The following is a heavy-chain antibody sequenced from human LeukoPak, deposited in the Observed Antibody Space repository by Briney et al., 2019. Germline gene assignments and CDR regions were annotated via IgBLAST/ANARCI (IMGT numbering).Heavy chain of an antibody. Sequence: GSLRLSCAASGFTFSSYAMSWVRQAPGKGLEWVSAISGSGGSTYYADSVKGRFTISRDNSKNTLYLQMISLRAEDTAVYYCAKRPRIAAAGTSDWFDPWGQGTLVTVSS. J-gene: IGHJ5*02. CDR1: GFTFSSYA. V-gene: IGHV3-23*01. CDR2: ISGSGGST. CDR3: AKRPRIAAAGTSDWFDP. D-gene: IGHD6-13*01.